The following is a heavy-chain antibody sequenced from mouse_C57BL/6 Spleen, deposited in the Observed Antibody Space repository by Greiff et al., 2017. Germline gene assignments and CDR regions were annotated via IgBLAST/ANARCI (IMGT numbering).Heavy chain of an antibody. CDR1: GYTFTNYW. J-gene: IGHJ2*01. CDR2: INPSNGGT. CDR3: APLDGYYGYFDY. Sequence: QVQLQQPGTELVKPGASVKLSCTASGYTFTNYWMHWVKQRPGQGLEWIGNINPSNGGTNYNEKFKSKATLTVDKSSSTAYMQLSSLTSEDSAVYYYAPLDGYYGYFDYWGQGTTLTVAS. D-gene: IGHD2-3*01. V-gene: IGHV1-53*01.